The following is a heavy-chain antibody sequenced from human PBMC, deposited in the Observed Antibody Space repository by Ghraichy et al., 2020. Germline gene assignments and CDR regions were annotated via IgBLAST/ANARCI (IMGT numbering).Heavy chain of an antibody. CDR1: GYTFTSYY. V-gene: IGHV1-46*01. CDR3: ARDLRAGHQLLTRHHSNWFDP. D-gene: IGHD2-2*01. Sequence: ASVKVSCKASGYTFTSYYMHWVRQAPGQGLEWMGIINPSGGSTSYAQKFQGRVTMTRDTSTSTVYMELSSLRSEDTAVYYCARDLRAGHQLLTRHHSNWFDPWGQGTLVTVSS. J-gene: IGHJ5*02. CDR2: INPSGGST.